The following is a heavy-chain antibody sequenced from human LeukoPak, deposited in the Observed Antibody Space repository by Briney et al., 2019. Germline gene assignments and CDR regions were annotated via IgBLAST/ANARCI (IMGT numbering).Heavy chain of an antibody. CDR2: IRSSSSTI. CDR3: ARVSAPYYYYYMDV. D-gene: IGHD6-25*01. Sequence: PGGSLRLSCAASGFILSSYSMNWVRQAPGKELEWVSYIRSSSSTIYYADSVKGRFTISRDNAKNSLYLQMNSLRAEDTAVCYCARVSAPYYYYYMDVWGKGTTVTVSS. CDR1: GFILSSYS. J-gene: IGHJ6*03. V-gene: IGHV3-48*01.